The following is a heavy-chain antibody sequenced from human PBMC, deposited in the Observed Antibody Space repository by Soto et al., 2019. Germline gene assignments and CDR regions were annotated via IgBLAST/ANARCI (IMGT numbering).Heavy chain of an antibody. J-gene: IGHJ4*02. CDR3: ARAYRTTYYYGSGSGNYIDY. CDR2: INHSGST. CDR1: GGSFSGYY. D-gene: IGHD3-10*01. V-gene: IGHV4-34*01. Sequence: SETLSLTCAVYGGSFSGYYCSWIRQPPGKGLEWIGEINHSGSTNYNPSLKSRVTISVDTSKNQFSLKLSSVTAADTAVYYCARAYRTTYYYGSGSGNYIDYWGQGTLVTVSS.